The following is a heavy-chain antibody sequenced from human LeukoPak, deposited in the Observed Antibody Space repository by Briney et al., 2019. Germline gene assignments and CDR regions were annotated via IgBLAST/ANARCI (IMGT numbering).Heavy chain of an antibody. CDR1: GFTFSSYA. CDR3: AKDPPLEANYYDSSGYGY. D-gene: IGHD3-22*01. J-gene: IGHJ4*02. CDR2: ISGSGGST. V-gene: IGHV3-23*01. Sequence: GGSLRLSCAASGFTFSSYAMSWVRQAPGKGLEWVSAISGSGGSTYYADSVKGRFTISRDNSKNSLYLQMNSLRAEDTAVYYCAKDPPLEANYYDSSGYGYWGQGTLVTVSS.